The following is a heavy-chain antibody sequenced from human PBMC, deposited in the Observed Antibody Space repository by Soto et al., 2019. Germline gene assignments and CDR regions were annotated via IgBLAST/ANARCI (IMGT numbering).Heavy chain of an antibody. CDR2: IKSNTAGGTT. CDR1: GFTFSTYG. CDR3: SHGYYQYFNS. D-gene: IGHD5-18*01. Sequence: GASLRLSCAASGFTFSTYGMHWVRQAPGKGPEWVGRIKSNTAGGTTDFAAPVKGRFTISRDDSQNTLYLQMDSLKTEDTAVYYCSHGYYQYFNSWGPGTLVTVSS. J-gene: IGHJ4*02. V-gene: IGHV3-15*07.